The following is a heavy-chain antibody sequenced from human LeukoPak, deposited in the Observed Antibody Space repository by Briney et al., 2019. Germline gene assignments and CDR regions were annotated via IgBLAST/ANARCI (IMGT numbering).Heavy chain of an antibody. V-gene: IGHV4-38-2*01. J-gene: IGHJ4*02. CDR3: ARNWIQLWLQAPDDY. Sequence: SETLSLTCAVSGYSISMGYYWGGIRQPPGKGRGGIGSIYHSGSTYYNPSLKSRVTISVDTSKNQFSLKLSSVTAADTAVYYCARNWIQLWLQAPDDYWGQGTLVTVSS. CDR2: IYHSGST. D-gene: IGHD5-18*01. CDR1: GYSISMGYY.